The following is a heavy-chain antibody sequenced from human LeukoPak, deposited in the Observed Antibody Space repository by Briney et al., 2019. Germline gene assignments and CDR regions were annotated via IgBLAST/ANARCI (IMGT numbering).Heavy chain of an antibody. CDR3: ARDQISCSSGFCYFEY. J-gene: IGHJ4*02. D-gene: IGHD2-2*01. Sequence: GGSLRLSCAASGFTVSSNYMSWVRQAPGKGLEWVSRINSDGIDITYADSVKGRFTISRDNAKNTLYLQMNSLRAEDTAVYYCARDQISCSSGFCYFEYWGQGTLVTVSS. CDR1: GFTVSSNY. CDR2: INSDGIDI. V-gene: IGHV3-74*01.